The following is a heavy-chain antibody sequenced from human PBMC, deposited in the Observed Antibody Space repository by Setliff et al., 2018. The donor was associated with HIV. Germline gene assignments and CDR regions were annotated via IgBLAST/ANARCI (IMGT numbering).Heavy chain of an antibody. Sequence: PSETLSLTCTVFGGSISSYYWSWIRQPPGKGLEWIGYMHYSGNTYYNPSLRTRVTISIDASRNHFSLNLSSVTAADTAVYYCASDYGDYGAFDVWGQGTMVTVSS. V-gene: IGHV4-59*04. CDR1: GGSISSYY. D-gene: IGHD4-17*01. CDR3: ASDYGDYGAFDV. CDR2: MHYSGNT. J-gene: IGHJ3*01.